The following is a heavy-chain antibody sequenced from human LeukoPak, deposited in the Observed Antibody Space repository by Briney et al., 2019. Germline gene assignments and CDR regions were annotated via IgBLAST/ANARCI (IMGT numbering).Heavy chain of an antibody. CDR2: ISSSSSYI. Sequence: KAGGSLRLSCAASGFTFSSYSMNWVRQAPGKGLEWVSSISSSSSYIYYADSVKGRFTISRDNAKNSLYLQMNSLRAEDTAVYYCAREPVNYSSGCPWGQGTLVTVSS. CDR1: GFTFSSYS. CDR3: AREPVNYSSGCP. V-gene: IGHV3-21*01. J-gene: IGHJ5*02. D-gene: IGHD6-19*01.